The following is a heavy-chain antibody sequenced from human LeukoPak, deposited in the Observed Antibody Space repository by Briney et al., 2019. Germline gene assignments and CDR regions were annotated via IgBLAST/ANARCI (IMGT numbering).Heavy chain of an antibody. V-gene: IGHV1-18*01. CDR3: VRDYDSSGYWVY. Sequence: ASVKVSCKASGYTFTSYGISWVRQAPGQGLEWMRWISAYNGNTNYAQKVQDRVTMTTDTSTSTAYMELRSLRSDDTAVYYCVRDYDSSGYWVYWGQGTLVTVSS. CDR1: GYTFTSYG. CDR2: ISAYNGNT. J-gene: IGHJ4*02. D-gene: IGHD3-22*01.